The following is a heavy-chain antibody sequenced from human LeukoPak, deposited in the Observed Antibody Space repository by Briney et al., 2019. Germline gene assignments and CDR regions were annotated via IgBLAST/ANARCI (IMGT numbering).Heavy chain of an antibody. CDR1: GYTLTELS. D-gene: IGHD6-19*01. Sequence: ASVKVSCKVSGYTLTELSMQCGRQHPGKRLEWWGGFDPEDGETIYEQKFQGRVTMTEDTSTDTAYMELSSLSSADTAVYYCATVGKPWGWSVRNWFDPWGQGTLVTVSS. CDR3: ATVGKPWGWSVRNWFDP. V-gene: IGHV1-24*01. J-gene: IGHJ5*02. CDR2: FDPEDGET.